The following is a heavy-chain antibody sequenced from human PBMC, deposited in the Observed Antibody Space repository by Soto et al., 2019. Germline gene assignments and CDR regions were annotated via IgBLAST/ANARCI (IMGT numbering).Heavy chain of an antibody. CDR1: GFTFSSYG. CDR2: ISYDGSNK. J-gene: IGHJ4*02. V-gene: IGHV3-30*18. D-gene: IGHD1-26*01. CDR3: AKDLKWELDY. Sequence: QVQLVESGGGVVQPGRSLRLSCAASGFTFSSYGMHWVRQAPGKRLEWVAVISYDGSNKYYADSVKGRFTISRDNSKNTLYLQMNSLRAEDTAVYYCAKDLKWELDYWGQGTLVTVSS.